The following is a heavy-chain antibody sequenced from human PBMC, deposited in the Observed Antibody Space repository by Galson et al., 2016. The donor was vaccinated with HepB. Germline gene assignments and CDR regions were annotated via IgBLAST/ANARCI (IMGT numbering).Heavy chain of an antibody. D-gene: IGHD2-8*01. J-gene: IGHJ4*02. Sequence: QSGAEVKKPGESLKISCQGSGYNFTSYWIGWVRQMPGKGLEWMGIIYPGDSDTRYSPSFHGQVTISADKSFSTAYLQWSSLKASDTAMYYCARQYASRLIDYWGQGTLVTVSS. CDR3: ARQYASRLIDY. CDR2: IYPGDSDT. V-gene: IGHV5-51*01. CDR1: GYNFTSYW.